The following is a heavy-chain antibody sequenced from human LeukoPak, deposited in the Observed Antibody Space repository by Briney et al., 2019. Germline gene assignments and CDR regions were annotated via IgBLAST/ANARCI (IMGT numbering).Heavy chain of an antibody. CDR2: IRYDGNHQ. CDR1: GFTFSRYG. J-gene: IGHJ4*02. CDR3: ARGHTAVTRHFDF. D-gene: IGHD4-17*01. V-gene: IGHV3-30*02. Sequence: GGSLRLSCAASGFTFSRYGLLWVRQAPGKGLDVVTFIRYDGNHQYYADSVKGQFTISRDNSKNLLYLDMNSLRAEDTAVYYCARGHTAVTRHFDFWGQGTLVTVSS.